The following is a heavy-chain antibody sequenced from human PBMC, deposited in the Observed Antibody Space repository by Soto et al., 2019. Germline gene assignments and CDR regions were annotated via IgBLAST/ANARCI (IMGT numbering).Heavy chain of an antibody. D-gene: IGHD3-22*01. CDR1: GFTFTSSA. Sequence: GASVKVSCKASGFTFTSSAVQWVRQARGQRLEWIGWIVVGSGNTNYAQKFQERVTITRDMSTSTAYMELRSLRSDDTAVYYCARADSSGYYYYGMDVWGQGTTVTVSS. J-gene: IGHJ6*02. V-gene: IGHV1-58*01. CDR2: IVVGSGNT. CDR3: ARADSSGYYYYGMDV.